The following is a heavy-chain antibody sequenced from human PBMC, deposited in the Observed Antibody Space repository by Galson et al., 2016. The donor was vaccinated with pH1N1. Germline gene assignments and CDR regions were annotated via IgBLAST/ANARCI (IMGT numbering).Heavy chain of an antibody. J-gene: IGHJ1*01. CDR3: ATVGSYGDYRPPPYSQH. V-gene: IGHV3-7*02. Sequence: SLRLNCTANRFKINMNWMTWQPHAPTKAKKKRDNREQDGSEKYYVESVKGRFTISRDNAKSSLYLQMNSLRVDDTAVYYCATVGSYGDYRPPPYSQHW. D-gene: IGHD4-17*01. CDR1: RFKINMNW. CDR2: REQDGSEK.